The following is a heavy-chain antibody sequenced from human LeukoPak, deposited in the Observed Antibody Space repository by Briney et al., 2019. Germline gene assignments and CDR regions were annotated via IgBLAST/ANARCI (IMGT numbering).Heavy chain of an antibody. V-gene: IGHV3-23*01. CDR3: ARGTLAGYFLGY. Sequence: GGSLRLSCAASGFTFSSYAMSWVRQAPGKGLEWVSTISSGGHTTYYADSVKGRLSISRDNSKNTLSLQMNSLRAEDTAVYYCARGTLAGYFLGYWGQGTLVPVSS. D-gene: IGHD3-9*01. J-gene: IGHJ4*02. CDR1: GFTFSSYA. CDR2: ISSGGHTT.